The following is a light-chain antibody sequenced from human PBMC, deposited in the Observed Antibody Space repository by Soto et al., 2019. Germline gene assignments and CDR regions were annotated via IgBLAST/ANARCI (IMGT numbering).Light chain of an antibody. Sequence: EIVLTQSPGTLSLSPGERATLSCRASQSVSSRYLAWYHQKPGQAPSLLIYGASSRATGIPDRFSGSGSGTDFTLTISRLEPEDFAVYYCQQYGSSPAITFGQGTRLEIK. J-gene: IGKJ5*01. V-gene: IGKV3-20*01. CDR1: QSVSSRY. CDR3: QQYGSSPAIT. CDR2: GAS.